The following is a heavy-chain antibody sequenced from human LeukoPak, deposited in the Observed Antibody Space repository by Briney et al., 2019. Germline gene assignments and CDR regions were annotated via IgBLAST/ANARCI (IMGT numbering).Heavy chain of an antibody. CDR1: GFSLSTSGMC. V-gene: IGHV2-70*11. Sequence: ESGRALVKPTQTLTLTCTFSGFSLSTSGMCVSWIRQPPGKALEWLARIDWDDGKYYSTSLKTRLTISKDTSKNQVVLTMTNMDPVDTATYYCARTTPDIVATVAFDIWGQGTMVTVSS. CDR3: ARTTPDIVATVAFDI. D-gene: IGHD5-12*01. J-gene: IGHJ3*02. CDR2: IDWDDGK.